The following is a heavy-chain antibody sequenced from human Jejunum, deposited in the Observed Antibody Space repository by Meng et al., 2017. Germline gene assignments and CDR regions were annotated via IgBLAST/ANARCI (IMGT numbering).Heavy chain of an antibody. V-gene: IGHV3-15*01. CDR1: GFTFVNAW. J-gene: IGHJ4*02. CDR2: ITSKSDGETA. D-gene: IGHD1-26*01. CDR3: TATVVGASRWVNDF. Sequence: GESLKISCAASGFTFVNAWMSWVRQAPGKGLEWVGRITSKSDGETADYAAPVKGRFTISRDDSENTLYLQMNSLKTEDTAVYYCTATVVGASRWVNDFWGQGAQVTVSS.